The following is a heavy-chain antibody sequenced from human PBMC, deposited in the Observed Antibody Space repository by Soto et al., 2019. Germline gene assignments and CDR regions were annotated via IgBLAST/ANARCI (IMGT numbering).Heavy chain of an antibody. CDR3: ARVGYSYVLRWFDP. CDR2: ISYSGST. Sequence: SETLSLTCSVSGVTMSYGGYSWSWIRQSPGKGLEWLGYISYSGSTNYNPSLKSRVTISVDTSKNQFSLKLSSVTAADTAVYYCARVGYSYVLRWFDPWGQGTLVTVSS. CDR1: GVTMSYGGYS. J-gene: IGHJ5*02. D-gene: IGHD5-18*01. V-gene: IGHV4-61*08.